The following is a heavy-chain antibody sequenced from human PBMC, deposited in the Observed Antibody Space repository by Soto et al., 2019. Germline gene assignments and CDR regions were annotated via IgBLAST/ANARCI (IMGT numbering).Heavy chain of an antibody. CDR3: ARGLGYYDFWSGYAWFDP. D-gene: IGHD3-3*01. CDR1: GGSISSGGYS. J-gene: IGHJ5*02. CDR2: IYHSGST. V-gene: IGHV4-30-2*01. Sequence: SETLSLTCAVSGGSISSGGYSWSWIRQPPGKGLEWIGYIYHSGSTYYNPSLKSRVTISVDRSKNQFSLKLSSVTAADTAVYYCARGLGYYDFWSGYAWFDPWGQGTLVTVSS.